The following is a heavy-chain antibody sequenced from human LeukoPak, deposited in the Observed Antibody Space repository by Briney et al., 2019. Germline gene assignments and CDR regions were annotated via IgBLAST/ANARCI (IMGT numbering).Heavy chain of an antibody. CDR2: IYSGGST. D-gene: IGHD6-19*01. Sequence: PGGSLRLSCAASGFTVRSNYMRWVRQAPGKGLEWVSVIYSGGSTYYADSVKGRFTLSRDNSKNTVYLQMNSLRAEDTAVYYCARSDSEQWLISGAFDIWGQGTMVTVSS. CDR1: GFTVRSNY. CDR3: ARSDSEQWLISGAFDI. J-gene: IGHJ3*02. V-gene: IGHV3-53*01.